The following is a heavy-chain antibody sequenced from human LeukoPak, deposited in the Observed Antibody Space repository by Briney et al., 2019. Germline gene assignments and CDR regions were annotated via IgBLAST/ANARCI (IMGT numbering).Heavy chain of an antibody. D-gene: IGHD3-10*01. V-gene: IGHV1-46*01. CDR1: GYSFTSYY. Sequence: GASVKVSCKASGYSFTSYYMNWVRQAPGQGLEWMGIINPSGGSTSYAQKFQGRVTITRDTSTSTVYMELSSLRSEDTAVYYCAREGYYGSGNHYWYFDLWGRGTLVTVSS. J-gene: IGHJ2*01. CDR2: INPSGGST. CDR3: AREGYYGSGNHYWYFDL.